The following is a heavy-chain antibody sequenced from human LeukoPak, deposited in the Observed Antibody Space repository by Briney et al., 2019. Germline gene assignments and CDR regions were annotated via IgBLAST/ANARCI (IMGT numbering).Heavy chain of an antibody. CDR1: GFTFSNYE. V-gene: IGHV3-48*03. CDR3: ARATGQWLVRGFDY. J-gene: IGHJ4*02. D-gene: IGHD6-19*01. Sequence: PGGSLRLSCAASGFTFSNYEMNWVRQAPGKGLEWVSYIGSSGTTIYYADSVKGRFTISRDNAKNSLYLQRSSLRAEDTAVYYCARATGQWLVRGFDYWGRGTLVTVSS. CDR2: IGSSGTTI.